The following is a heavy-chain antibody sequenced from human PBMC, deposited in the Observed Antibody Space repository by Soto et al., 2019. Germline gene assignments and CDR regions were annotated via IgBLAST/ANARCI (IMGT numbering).Heavy chain of an antibody. CDR1: GYTFTSYA. CDR3: ARVRAMIVVVNDAFDI. CDR2: INAGNGNT. J-gene: IGHJ3*02. D-gene: IGHD3-22*01. Sequence: ASVRVSCKASGYTFTSYAMHWVRQAPVQRLEWMGWINAGNGNTKYSQKFQGRVTITRDTSASTAYMELSSLRSEDTAVYYCARVRAMIVVVNDAFDIWGQGTMVTVSS. V-gene: IGHV1-3*01.